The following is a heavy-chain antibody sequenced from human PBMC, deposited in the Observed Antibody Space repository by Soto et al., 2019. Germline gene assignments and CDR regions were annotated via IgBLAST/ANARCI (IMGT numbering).Heavy chain of an antibody. CDR3: ARKDSSGYYEFIDY. CDR2: IWYDGSNK. V-gene: IGHV3-33*01. CDR1: GFTFSSYG. Sequence: PGGSLRLSCAVSGFTFSSYGMHWVRQAPGKGLEWVAVIWYDGSNKYYADSVKGRFTISRDNSKNTLYLQMNSLRAEDTAVYYCARKDSSGYYEFIDYWGQGTLVTVSS. D-gene: IGHD3-22*01. J-gene: IGHJ4*02.